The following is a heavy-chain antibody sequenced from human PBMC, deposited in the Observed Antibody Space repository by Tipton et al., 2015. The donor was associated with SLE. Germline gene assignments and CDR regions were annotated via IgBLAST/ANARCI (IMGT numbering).Heavy chain of an antibody. CDR2: INHSGST. Sequence: TLSLTCAVYGGSFSGYYWSWIRQPPGKGLEWIGEINHSGSTNYNPSLKSRVTISVDTSKNQFSLKLSSVTAADTAVYYCAKLGWELEDDVFDYWGQGTLVTVSS. CDR1: GGSFSGYY. CDR3: AKLGWELEDDVFDY. J-gene: IGHJ4*02. D-gene: IGHD1-26*01. V-gene: IGHV4-34*01.